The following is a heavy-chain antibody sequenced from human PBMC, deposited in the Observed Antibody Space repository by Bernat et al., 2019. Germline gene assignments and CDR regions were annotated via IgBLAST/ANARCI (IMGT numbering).Heavy chain of an antibody. CDR1: GFTFSGSA. J-gene: IGHJ4*02. V-gene: IGHV3-73*02. D-gene: IGHD4-17*01. CDR3: TRGEGHYGDYPIDY. Sequence: EVQLVESGGGLVQPGGSLKLSCAASGFTFSGSAMHWVRQASGKGLEWVGRIRSKANSYATAYAASVKGRFTISRDDSKNTAYLQMNSLKTEDTAVYYCTRGEGHYGDYPIDYWGQGTLVTVSS. CDR2: IRSKANSYAT.